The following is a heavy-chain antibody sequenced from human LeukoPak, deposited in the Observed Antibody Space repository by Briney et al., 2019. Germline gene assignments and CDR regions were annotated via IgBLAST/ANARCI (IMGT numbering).Heavy chain of an antibody. J-gene: IGHJ4*02. CDR1: GGSISSSSYY. Sequence: PSETLSLTCTVSGGSISSSSYYWGWIRQPPGKGLEWIGSIYYSGSTYYNPSLKSRVTISVDTSKNQFSLKLSSVTAADTAVYYCARRAGIVDYWGQGTLVTVSS. CDR2: IYYSGST. V-gene: IGHV4-39*07. CDR3: ARRAGIVDY. D-gene: IGHD1-26*01.